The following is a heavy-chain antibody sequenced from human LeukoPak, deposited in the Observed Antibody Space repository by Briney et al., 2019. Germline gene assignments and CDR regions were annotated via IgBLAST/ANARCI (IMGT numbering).Heavy chain of an antibody. CDR1: GFTFSSYG. CDR3: ARDHDYGDVWGAFDI. D-gene: IGHD4-17*01. V-gene: IGHV3-53*01. Sequence: PGGSLRLSCAASGFTFSSYGMHWVRQAPGKGLEWVSVIYSGGSTYYADSVKGRFTISRDNSKNTLYLQMNSLRAEDTAVYYCARDHDYGDVWGAFDIWGQGTMVTVSS. J-gene: IGHJ3*02. CDR2: IYSGGST.